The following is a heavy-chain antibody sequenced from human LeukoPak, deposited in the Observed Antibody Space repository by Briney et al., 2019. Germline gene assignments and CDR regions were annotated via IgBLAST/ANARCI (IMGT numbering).Heavy chain of an antibody. CDR2: IYYTGST. D-gene: IGHD3-10*01. CDR3: AGEIYYYGSGSSLDY. CDR1: GVSITSGAYY. Sequence: PSQTLSLTCTVSGVSITSGAYYWTWIRQPPGKGLEWIGYIYYTGSTYYNPSLKSRLTISVDTSKNQFSLKLNSVTATDTAVYYCAGEIYYYGSGSSLDYWGPGTLVTVSS. V-gene: IGHV4-30-4*01. J-gene: IGHJ4*02.